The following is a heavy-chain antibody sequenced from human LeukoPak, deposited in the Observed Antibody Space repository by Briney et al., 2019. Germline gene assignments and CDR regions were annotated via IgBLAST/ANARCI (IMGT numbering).Heavy chain of an antibody. CDR2: INTDGSST. V-gene: IGHV3-74*01. J-gene: IGHJ4*02. D-gene: IGHD5-18*01. CDR1: GFTFSSYW. Sequence: GGSLRLSCAASGFTFSSYWMHWVRHAPGKGLVWVSRINTDGSSTTYADSVKGRFTISRDNAKNRLYVQMNSLRAEDTAVYYCATGSGLWSPDYWGQGTLVTVSS. CDR3: ATGSGLWSPDY.